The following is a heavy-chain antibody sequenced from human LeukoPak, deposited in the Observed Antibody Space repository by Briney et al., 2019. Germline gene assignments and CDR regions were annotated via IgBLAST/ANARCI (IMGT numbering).Heavy chain of an antibody. CDR3: ARGPVLLWFGVRAHWFDP. D-gene: IGHD3-10*01. J-gene: IGHJ5*02. Sequence: SETLSLTCTVSGYSISSGYYWGWIRQPPGKGLEWIGSIYHSGSTYYNPSLKSRVTISVHTSKNQFSLKLSSVTAADTAVYYCARGPVLLWFGVRAHWFDPWGQGTLVTVSS. CDR1: GYSISSGYY. CDR2: IYHSGST. V-gene: IGHV4-38-2*02.